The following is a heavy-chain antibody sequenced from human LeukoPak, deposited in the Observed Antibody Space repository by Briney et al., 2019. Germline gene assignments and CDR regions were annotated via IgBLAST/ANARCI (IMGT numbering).Heavy chain of an antibody. CDR1: GFTFSRYG. D-gene: IGHD7-27*01. V-gene: IGHV3-30*02. Sequence: GGSLRLSCGASGFTFSRYGMHWVRQAPGKGLEWVAYIRKDGSDKYYADSVKGRFTISRDSSKNMVYLQMNSLRTEDTAVYYCAKASNWAFDYWGQGTLVSVSS. CDR3: AKASNWAFDY. CDR2: IRKDGSDK. J-gene: IGHJ4*02.